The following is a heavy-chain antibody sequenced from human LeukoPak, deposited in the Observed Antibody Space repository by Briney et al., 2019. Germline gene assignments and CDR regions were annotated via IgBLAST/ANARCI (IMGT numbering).Heavy chain of an antibody. J-gene: IGHJ3*02. V-gene: IGHV3-30-3*01. CDR2: ISNDGSSK. CDR1: GFIFNKYS. CDR3: ARETFALDI. Sequence: GGSLRLSCAASGFIFNKYSMYWARQAQGKGLEWVAVISNDGSSKYYTDSVKGRFIISRDNSKNTLYLQMNSLRTEDTAVYYCARETFALDIWGQGTMVTVSS.